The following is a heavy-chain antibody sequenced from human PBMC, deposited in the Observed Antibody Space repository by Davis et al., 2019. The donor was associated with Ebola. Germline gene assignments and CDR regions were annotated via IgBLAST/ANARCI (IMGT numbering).Heavy chain of an antibody. CDR1: GDSVSSNSVA. CDR3: ARGLLLYYYYGMDV. D-gene: IGHD1-26*01. Sequence: SQTLSLTCAISGDSVSSNSVAWNWIRQSPSRGLEWLGRTYYRSKWNNDYAVSVKSRITINADTSKNQFSLQLNSVTPEDTAVYYCARGLLLYYYYGMDVWGQGTTVTVSS. CDR2: TYYRSKWNN. V-gene: IGHV6-1*01. J-gene: IGHJ6*02.